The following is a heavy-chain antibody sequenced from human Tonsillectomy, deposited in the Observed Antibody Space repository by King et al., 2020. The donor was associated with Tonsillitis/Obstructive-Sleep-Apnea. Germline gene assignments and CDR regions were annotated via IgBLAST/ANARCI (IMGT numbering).Heavy chain of an antibody. CDR2: ISWSSGGI. D-gene: IGHD3-10*01. Sequence: VQLVESGGGLVQPGRSLRLSCAASGFTFDDYAMHWVRQAPGKGLEWVSGISWSSGGIDYADSVKGRFTISRDNAKNSLYLQMNSLRPEDTALYYCAKDIGHGDVRGSGFDCYDMDVWGKGTTVTVSS. CDR3: AKDIGHGDVRGSGFDCYDMDV. J-gene: IGHJ6*03. V-gene: IGHV3-9*01. CDR1: GFTFDDYA.